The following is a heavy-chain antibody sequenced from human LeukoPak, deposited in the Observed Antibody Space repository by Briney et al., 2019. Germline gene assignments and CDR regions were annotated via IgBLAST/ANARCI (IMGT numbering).Heavy chain of an antibody. V-gene: IGHV4-59*08. CDR2: IYYSGGT. D-gene: IGHD6-13*01. CDR3: ARHLTTAAAGTFDY. CDR1: GGSISSYY. Sequence: SETLSLTCTVSGGSISSYYWSWIRQPPGKGLEWIGYIYYSGGTNYNPSLKSRLTISVDTSKNQFSLNLSSVTAADTAVYYCARHLTTAAAGTFDYWGRGTLVTVSS. J-gene: IGHJ4*02.